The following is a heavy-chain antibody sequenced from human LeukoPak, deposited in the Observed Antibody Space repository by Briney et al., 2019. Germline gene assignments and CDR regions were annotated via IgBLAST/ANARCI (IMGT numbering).Heavy chain of an antibody. V-gene: IGHV4-4*02. CDR3: ARGNYDSSGYYSEQLNYYFDY. J-gene: IGHJ4*02. CDR1: GGSISSSNW. D-gene: IGHD3-22*01. Sequence: SSETLSLTCAVSGGSISSSNWWSWVRQPPGKGLEWIGYIYYSGSTNYNPSLKSRVTISVDTSKNQFSLKLSSVTAADTAVYYCARGNYDSSGYYSEQLNYYFDYWGQGTLVTVSS. CDR2: IYYSGST.